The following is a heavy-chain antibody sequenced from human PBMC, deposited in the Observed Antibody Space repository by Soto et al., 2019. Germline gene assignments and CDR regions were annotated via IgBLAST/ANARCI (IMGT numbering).Heavy chain of an antibody. Sequence: EVQLLQSGEGWVQPGGSRSLSVAASGSSFKTNGVTWLRQAPGKRLEWVSGVSDGTGSTFYADSVKGRFSISRDNSNNTMYLQMNSLRVEDTAVYYCAKWNGYGDYWGQGTLVTVSS. J-gene: IGHJ4*02. D-gene: IGHD1-1*01. V-gene: IGHV3-23*01. CDR3: AKWNGYGDY. CDR2: VSDGTGST. CDR1: GSSFKTNG.